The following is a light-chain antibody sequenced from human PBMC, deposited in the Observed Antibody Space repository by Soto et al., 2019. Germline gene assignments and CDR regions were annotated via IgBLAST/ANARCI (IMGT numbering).Light chain of an antibody. CDR1: QSISSN. Sequence: EIVMTQSPTTLSVSPGERATLSCRASQSISSNLAWYQQKPSQGPRLLIYDASTRATGIPARFSGSGSGTDFTLTISSLQSEDFAVYYCQQYNNWLKWTFGQGTKVDIK. CDR3: QQYNNWLKWT. J-gene: IGKJ1*01. CDR2: DAS. V-gene: IGKV3-15*01.